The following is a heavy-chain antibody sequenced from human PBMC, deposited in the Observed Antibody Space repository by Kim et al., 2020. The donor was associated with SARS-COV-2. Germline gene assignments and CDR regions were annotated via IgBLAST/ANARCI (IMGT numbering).Heavy chain of an antibody. V-gene: IGHV1-24*01. CDR1: GYTLTELS. CDR2: FDREENEA. CDR3: ATRLGWFRLNYYFDL. J-gene: IGHJ4*02. D-gene: IGHD2-15*01. Sequence: ASVKVSCKVSGYTLTELSIHWVRQAPGKGLEWMGGFDREENEAIYAQNFQGRVTMTEDTSTETTYMELSSLRSEDTAMYYCATRLGWFRLNYYFDLWGQGTLVTVSS.